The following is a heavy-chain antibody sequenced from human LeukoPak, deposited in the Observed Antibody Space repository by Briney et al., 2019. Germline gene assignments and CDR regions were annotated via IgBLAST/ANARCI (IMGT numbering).Heavy chain of an antibody. J-gene: IGHJ5*02. CDR1: GGSFSGYY. V-gene: IGHV4-34*01. Sequence: PSETLSLTCAVYGGSFSGYYWSWIRQPPGKGLEWIGEINHSGSTNYNPSLKSRVTISVDTSKNQFSLKLSSVTAADTAVYYCARVGFWSGYYTPSHWFDPWGQGTLVTVSS. CDR3: ARVGFWSGYYTPSHWFDP. D-gene: IGHD3-3*01. CDR2: INHSGST.